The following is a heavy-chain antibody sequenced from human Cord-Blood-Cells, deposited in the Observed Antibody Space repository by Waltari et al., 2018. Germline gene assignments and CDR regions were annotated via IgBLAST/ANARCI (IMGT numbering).Heavy chain of an antibody. J-gene: IGHJ4*02. V-gene: IGHV3-30-3*01. CDR2: ISYDGSNK. CDR1: GFTFRRVA. CDR3: ARDSGYSYGPFDY. D-gene: IGHD5-18*01. Sequence: QVQLVASGGGVVQPGRSLRLSCAASGFTFRRVATHWVRQAPGKGLEWVAVISYDGSNKYYADSVKGRFTISRDNSKNTLYLQMNSLRAEDTAVYYCARDSGYSYGPFDYWGQGTLVTVSS.